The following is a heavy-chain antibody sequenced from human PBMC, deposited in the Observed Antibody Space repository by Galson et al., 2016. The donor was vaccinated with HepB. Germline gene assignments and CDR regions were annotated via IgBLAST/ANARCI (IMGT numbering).Heavy chain of an antibody. Sequence: SLRLSCAASGFNFGSFGMHWVRQAPGKGLEWVAFISYAAHDQFYADSVKGRFSVSRDNSKNTLDLHMNSLRPDDSGVYYCTKDPAYSSGWYFGDWGQGAPVTVSS. J-gene: IGHJ4*02. CDR2: ISYAAHDQ. D-gene: IGHD6-19*01. CDR1: GFNFGSFG. CDR3: TKDPAYSSGWYFGD. V-gene: IGHV3-30*18.